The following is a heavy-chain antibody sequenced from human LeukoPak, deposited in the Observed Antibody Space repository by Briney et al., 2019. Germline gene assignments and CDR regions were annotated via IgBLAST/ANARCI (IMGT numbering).Heavy chain of an antibody. CDR2: INQDGGAI. CDR3: ARDGPPAGLYFDN. D-gene: IGHD2-2*01. CDR1: GFTFSKTW. J-gene: IGHJ4*02. Sequence: PGGSLRLSCIGSGFTFSKTWMMWVRQAPGKGLEWVANINQDGGAISYVDSVKGRFTISRDNAKNSLYLQMYSLRAEDTAVYYCARDGPPAGLYFDNWGQGTLVTVSS. V-gene: IGHV3-7*01.